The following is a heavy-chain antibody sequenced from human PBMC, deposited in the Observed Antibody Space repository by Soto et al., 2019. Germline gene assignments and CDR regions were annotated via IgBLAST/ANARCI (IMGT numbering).Heavy chain of an antibody. Sequence: GGSLRLSCAASGFRFSDHYMTWIRQAPGKGLEWVSKISGGGTNTYYADSVKGRFTVSRDSAKNSLYLQMNSLRAEDTAVYYCASDPYHYGSGFWGQGTLVTVSS. CDR1: GFRFSDHY. CDR2: ISGGGTNT. J-gene: IGHJ4*02. D-gene: IGHD3-10*01. V-gene: IGHV3-11*01. CDR3: ASDPYHYGSGF.